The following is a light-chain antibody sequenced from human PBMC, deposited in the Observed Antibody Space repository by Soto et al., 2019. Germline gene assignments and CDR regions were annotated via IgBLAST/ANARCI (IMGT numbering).Light chain of an antibody. CDR2: GAS. CDR3: QQYNTWWT. V-gene: IGKV3-15*01. Sequence: EIVMTQSPATLSVSPGERATLSCRASQSVSNNLAWYQKKPGQAPRLLIYGASTRATGIPARFSGSGSGTEFTLTISSLQSEDFAVYYWQQYNTWWTFGHGTRVEIK. CDR1: QSVSNN. J-gene: IGKJ1*01.